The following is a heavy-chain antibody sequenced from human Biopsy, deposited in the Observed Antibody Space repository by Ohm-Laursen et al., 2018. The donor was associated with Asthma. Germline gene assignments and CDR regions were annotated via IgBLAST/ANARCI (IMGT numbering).Heavy chain of an antibody. J-gene: IGHJ3*01. CDR1: GGTLNNYA. CDR2: ISPIFGAI. CDR3: ARDALHDNSAYIGDAFDF. V-gene: IGHV1-69*13. Sequence: GASVKVSCKSSGGTLNNYAINWVRQAPGQGLEWMGGISPIFGAIRYAQNFQGRVTITADVFTNTVHMELSRLRSDDTAVYYCARDALHDNSAYIGDAFDFWGQGTMVTVPS. D-gene: IGHD3-22*01.